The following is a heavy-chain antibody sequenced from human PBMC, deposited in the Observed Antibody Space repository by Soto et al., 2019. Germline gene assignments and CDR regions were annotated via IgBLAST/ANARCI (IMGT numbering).Heavy chain of an antibody. V-gene: IGHV3-7*01. J-gene: IGHJ4*02. Sequence: EVQLVESGGGLVQAGGSLRLSCAASGFAFSNSWMSWVRQSPARGLEWVANINQDGTVKDYLDSVKGRFTVSRDNAKNSLYLQMNSLRAEYTALYYCALDYGDWGRGTLVTVSS. CDR3: ALDYGD. D-gene: IGHD3-16*01. CDR1: GFAFSNSW. CDR2: INQDGTVK.